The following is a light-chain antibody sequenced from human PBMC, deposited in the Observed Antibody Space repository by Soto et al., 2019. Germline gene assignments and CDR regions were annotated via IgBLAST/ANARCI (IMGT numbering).Light chain of an antibody. V-gene: IGLV2-8*01. CDR1: SSDVGGYNY. CDR3: SSYAGSNNFEVV. Sequence: QSALTQPPSASGSPGQSVTISCTGTSSDVGGYNYVSWYQQHPSKAPKLMIYEVSKRPSGVPDRFSGSKSGNTASLTVSGLQAEDEADYYCSSYAGSNNFEVVFGGGTKLTVL. J-gene: IGLJ2*01. CDR2: EVS.